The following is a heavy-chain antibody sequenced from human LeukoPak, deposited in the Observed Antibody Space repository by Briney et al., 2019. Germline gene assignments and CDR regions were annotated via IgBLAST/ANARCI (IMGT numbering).Heavy chain of an antibody. CDR2: ISGSGGST. J-gene: IGHJ4*02. CDR3: AKLVESSSTDY. V-gene: IGHV3-23*01. CDR1: GFTFSTYE. Sequence: GGSLRLSCAASGFTFSTYEMSWVRQAPGKGLEWVSAISGSGGSTYYADSVKGRFTISRDNSKNTLYLQMNSLRAEDTAVYYCAKLVESSSTDYWGQGTLVTVSS. D-gene: IGHD6-6*01.